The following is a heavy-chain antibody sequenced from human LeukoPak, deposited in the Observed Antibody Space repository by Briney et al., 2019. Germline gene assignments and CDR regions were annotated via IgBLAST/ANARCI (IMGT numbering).Heavy chain of an antibody. CDR3: ARGLRRGGNDY. V-gene: IGHV4-39*07. J-gene: IGHJ4*02. CDR2: INHSGST. Sequence: SETLSLTCTVSGGSISSGGYYWSWIRQPPGKGLEWIGEINHSGSTNYNPSLKSRVTISVDTSKNQFSLKLSSVTAADTAVYYCARGLRRGGNDYWGQGTLVTVSS. D-gene: IGHD3-10*01. CDR1: GGSISSGGYY.